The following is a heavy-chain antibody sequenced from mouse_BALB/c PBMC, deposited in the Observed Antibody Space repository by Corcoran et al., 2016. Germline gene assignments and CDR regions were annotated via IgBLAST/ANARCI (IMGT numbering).Heavy chain of an antibody. CDR1: GYSFTGYT. V-gene: IGHV1-18*01. Sequence: EVQLQQSGPELVKPGASMKISCKASGYSFTGYTMNWVKQSHGKNLEWIGLINPYNGGTSYNQKFKGKATLTVDKSSSTAYMELLSLTSEDSAVYYCASFPYYGNHYYAMDYWGQGTSVTVSS. CDR2: INPYNGGT. D-gene: IGHD2-10*01. J-gene: IGHJ4*01. CDR3: ASFPYYGNHYYAMDY.